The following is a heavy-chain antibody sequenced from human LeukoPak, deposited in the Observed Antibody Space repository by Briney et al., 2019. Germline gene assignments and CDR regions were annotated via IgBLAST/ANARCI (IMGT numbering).Heavy chain of an antibody. CDR1: GGSINSNNW. V-gene: IGHV4-4*02. J-gene: IGHJ6*03. CDR2: IYHSGST. Sequence: MASGTLSLTCAVSGGSINSNNWWSWVRQPPGKGLEWIGEIYHSGSTNYNPSLKSRVTISVDTSKNQFSLKLSSVTAADTAVYYCARIVSSSPAYYYYYMDVWGKGTTVTVSS. CDR3: ARIVSSSPAYYYYYMDV. D-gene: IGHD6-6*01.